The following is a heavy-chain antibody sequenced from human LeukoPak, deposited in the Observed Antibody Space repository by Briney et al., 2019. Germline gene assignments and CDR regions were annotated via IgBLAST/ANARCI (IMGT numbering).Heavy chain of an antibody. D-gene: IGHD1-26*01. CDR1: GFTFSSYE. CDR2: ISSSGNPM. Sequence: GGSLRLSCAASGFTFSSYEMNWVRQAPGKGLEWVSYISSSGNPMYYADSVKGRFTISRDNAKNSLYLRMNSLRADDTAVYYCARGWGSVGVHFDYWGQGTLVTVSS. V-gene: IGHV3-48*03. J-gene: IGHJ4*02. CDR3: ARGWGSVGVHFDY.